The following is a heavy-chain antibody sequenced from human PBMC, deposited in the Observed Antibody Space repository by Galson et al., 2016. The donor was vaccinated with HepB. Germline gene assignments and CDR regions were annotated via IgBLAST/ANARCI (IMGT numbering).Heavy chain of an antibody. CDR3: ARSRIYDILTGYYPFDY. J-gene: IGHJ4*02. CDR2: IYNDGTKK. Sequence: SLRLSCAASGFTFRNFGMHWVRQAPGKGLEWVAVIYNDGTKKYYADSVKGRFTISRDNSKNTAFLQMNSPRVEDTAVYYCARSRIYDILTGYYPFDYWGQGTLVTVSS. CDR1: GFTFRNFG. D-gene: IGHD3-9*01. V-gene: IGHV3-33*01.